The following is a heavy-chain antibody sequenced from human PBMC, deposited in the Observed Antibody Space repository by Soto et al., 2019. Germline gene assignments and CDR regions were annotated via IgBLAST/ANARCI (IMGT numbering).Heavy chain of an antibody. J-gene: IGHJ4*02. CDR3: ARDSPQYNWNSGYFDY. V-gene: IGHV3-33*01. CDR2: IWYDGSNK. CDR1: GFTFSSYG. Sequence: QVQLVESGGGVVQPGRSLRLSCAASGFTFSSYGMHWVRQAPGKGLEWVAVIWYDGSNKYYADSVKGRFTISRYNSKNTLYLQMNSLRAEDTAVYYCARDSPQYNWNSGYFDYWGQGTLVTVSS. D-gene: IGHD1-7*01.